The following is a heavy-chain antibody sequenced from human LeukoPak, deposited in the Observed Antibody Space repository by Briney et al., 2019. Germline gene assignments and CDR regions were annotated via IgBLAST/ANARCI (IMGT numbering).Heavy chain of an antibody. D-gene: IGHD1-26*01. J-gene: IGHJ4*02. V-gene: IGHV3-23*01. CDR1: GFTFSSYA. CDR3: AKGGKWDVTPFDY. CDR2: IGGSGGST. Sequence: PGGSLRLSCAASGFTFSSYAMSWVRQAPGKGLEWVSAIGGSGGSTYYADSVKGRFTISRDSSKNTLYLQMNSLRAEDTAVYYCAKGGKWDVTPFDYWGQGTLVTVSS.